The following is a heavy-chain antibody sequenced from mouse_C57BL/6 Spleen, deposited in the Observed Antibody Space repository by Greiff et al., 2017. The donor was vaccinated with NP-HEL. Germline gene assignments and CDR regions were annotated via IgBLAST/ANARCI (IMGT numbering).Heavy chain of an antibody. CDR3: ARGDDYDAGFDY. V-gene: IGHV1-26*01. CDR2: INPNNGGT. Sequence: EVQLRQSGPELVKPGASVKISCKASGYTFTDYYMNWVKQSHGKSLEWIGDINPNNGGTSYNQKFKGKATLTVDKSSSTAYRELRSLTSEDSAVYYWARGDDYDAGFDYWGQGTTLTVSS. J-gene: IGHJ2*01. D-gene: IGHD2-4*01. CDR1: GYTFTDYY.